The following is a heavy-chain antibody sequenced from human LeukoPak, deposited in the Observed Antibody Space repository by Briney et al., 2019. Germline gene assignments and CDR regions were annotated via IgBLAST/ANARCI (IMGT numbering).Heavy chain of an antibody. CDR3: AELGAISPDAFDI. Sequence: PGGSLRLSCAASGFTVSSNYMSWVRQAPGKRLEWVSVIYSGGSTYYADSVKGRFTISRDNSKNTLYLQMHSLRPEDTAVYYCAELGAISPDAFDIWGQGTMVTVSS. V-gene: IGHV3-53*05. CDR2: IYSGGST. J-gene: IGHJ3*02. CDR1: GFTVSSNY. D-gene: IGHD1-26*01.